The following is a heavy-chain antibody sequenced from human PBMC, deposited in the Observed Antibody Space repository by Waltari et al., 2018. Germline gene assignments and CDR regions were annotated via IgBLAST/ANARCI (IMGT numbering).Heavy chain of an antibody. V-gene: IGHV1-69*01. J-gene: IGHJ4*02. Sequence: QVQLVQSGAEVKKPGSSVKVSCKASGGTFSSYAISWVRQAPGQGLEWMGGISPIFGTANYAQKFQGRGTITADESTSTAYMELSSLRSEDTAVYYCARGTIAAAGTVADYWGQGTLVTVSS. CDR3: ARGTIAAAGTVADY. CDR1: GGTFSSYA. D-gene: IGHD6-13*01. CDR2: ISPIFGTA.